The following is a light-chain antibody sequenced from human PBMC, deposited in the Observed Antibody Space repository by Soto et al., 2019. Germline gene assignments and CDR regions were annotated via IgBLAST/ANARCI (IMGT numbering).Light chain of an antibody. Sequence: AIQLTQSPSSLSASVGDRVTITCRASQGISSALAWYQQKPGKAPKLLIYDASSLASGGPSRFSGSGSGTDFTLTISSLQPEDFATYYCQQFNSYPHGYTFGQGTKLEIK. CDR3: QQFNSYPHGYT. CDR2: DAS. J-gene: IGKJ2*01. CDR1: QGISSA. V-gene: IGKV1-13*02.